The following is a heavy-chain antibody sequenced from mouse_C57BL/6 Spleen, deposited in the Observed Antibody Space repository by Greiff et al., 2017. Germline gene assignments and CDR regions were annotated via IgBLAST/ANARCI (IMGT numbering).Heavy chain of an antibody. Sequence: QVQLKESGPELVKPGASVKISCKASGYAFSSSWMNWVKQRPGKGLEWIGRIYPGDGDTNYNGKFKGKATLTADKSSSTAYMQLSSLTSEDSAVYFCARGGPYGSSLHWYFDGWGTGTTVTVSS. J-gene: IGHJ1*03. D-gene: IGHD1-1*01. CDR2: IYPGDGDT. CDR1: GYAFSSSW. CDR3: ARGGPYGSSLHWYFDG. V-gene: IGHV1-82*01.